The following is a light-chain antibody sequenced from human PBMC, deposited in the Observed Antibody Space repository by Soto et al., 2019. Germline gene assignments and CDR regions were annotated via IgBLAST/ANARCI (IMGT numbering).Light chain of an antibody. CDR3: AAWDDSLIGFYD. CDR2: NTN. J-gene: IGLJ1*01. V-gene: IGLV1-44*01. CDR1: SSNIGSNT. Sequence: QSVLTQPPSASGTPGQRVTISCSGSSSNIGSNTVSWYQQFPGTAPKLLIYNTNQRPSGVPDRFSGSKSGTSASLAISGLQSEDEADYYCAAWDDSLIGFYDFGTGTKVTVL.